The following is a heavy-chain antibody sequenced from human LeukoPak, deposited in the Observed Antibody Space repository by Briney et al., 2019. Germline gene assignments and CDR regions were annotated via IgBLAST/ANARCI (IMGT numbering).Heavy chain of an antibody. Sequence: PSETLSLTCTVSGYSISSGYYWGWIRQPPGKGLEWIGYIYYSGSTNYNPSLKSRVTISVDTSKNQFSLKLSSVTAADTAVYYCARAPSFTIFGVVTHKVPYYMDVWGKGTTVTVSS. CDR2: IYYSGST. J-gene: IGHJ6*03. D-gene: IGHD3-3*01. V-gene: IGHV4-38-2*02. CDR3: ARAPSFTIFGVVTHKVPYYMDV. CDR1: GYSISSGYY.